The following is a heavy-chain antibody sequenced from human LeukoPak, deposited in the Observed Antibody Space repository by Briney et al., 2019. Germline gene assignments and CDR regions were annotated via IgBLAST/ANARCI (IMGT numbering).Heavy chain of an antibody. V-gene: IGHV3-15*01. J-gene: IGHJ4*02. Sequence: PGGSLRLSCAASGFTFSNAWMSWVRQAPGKGLEWVGRIKSKTDGGTTDYAAPVKGRFTISRDNSKNTLYLQMGSLRAEDMAVYYCARDPGYSSGWYDYWGQGTLVTVSS. D-gene: IGHD6-19*01. CDR3: ARDPGYSSGWYDY. CDR1: GFTFSNAW. CDR2: IKSKTDGGTT.